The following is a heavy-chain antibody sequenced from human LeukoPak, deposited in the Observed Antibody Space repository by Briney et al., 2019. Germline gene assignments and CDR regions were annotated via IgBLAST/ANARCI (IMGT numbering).Heavy chain of an antibody. CDR2: FYASGTT. CDR1: GGSIVSHY. J-gene: IGHJ4*02. Sequence: SETLSLICTVSGGSIVSHYWNWIRQPAGRGLEWIGRFYASGTTNTSPSLKSRVTMSVDTSKDQFSLKLSSVTAADTAVYYCAKDSSTWGNLAGHFDSWGQGTLVTVSS. V-gene: IGHV4-4*07. D-gene: IGHD6-13*01. CDR3: AKDSSTWGNLAGHFDS.